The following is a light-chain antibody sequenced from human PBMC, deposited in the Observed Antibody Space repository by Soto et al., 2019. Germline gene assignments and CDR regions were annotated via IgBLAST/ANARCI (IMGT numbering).Light chain of an antibody. Sequence: EIVMTQSPATLSVSPGERGTLSCRASQSVSSNLAWYQQKPGQAPRLLIYGASTRATGIPARFSGSRSGTEFTLTISSLQCEDFAVYYCQQYNNWPWTFGQGTKVEIK. V-gene: IGKV3-15*01. J-gene: IGKJ1*01. CDR1: QSVSSN. CDR3: QQYNNWPWT. CDR2: GAS.